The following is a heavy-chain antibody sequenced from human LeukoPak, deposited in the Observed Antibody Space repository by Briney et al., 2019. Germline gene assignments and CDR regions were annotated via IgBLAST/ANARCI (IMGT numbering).Heavy chain of an antibody. CDR2: ISSSSSTI. V-gene: IGHV3-48*04. Sequence: GGSLRLSCAASGFTVSSNYMSWVRQAPGKGLEWVSYISSSSSTIYYPDSVKGRFTISRDNAKNSLYLQMNSLRAEDTAVYYCARDRSGSYSGHYFDYWGQGTLVTVSS. D-gene: IGHD1-26*01. CDR3: ARDRSGSYSGHYFDY. CDR1: GFTVSSNY. J-gene: IGHJ4*02.